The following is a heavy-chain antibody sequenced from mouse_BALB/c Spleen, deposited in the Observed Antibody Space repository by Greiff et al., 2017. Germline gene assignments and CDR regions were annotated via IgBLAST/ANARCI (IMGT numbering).Heavy chain of an antibody. CDR3: ARNYYGSREYYFDY. D-gene: IGHD1-1*01. J-gene: IGHJ2*01. CDR1: GYSITSDYA. CDR2: ISYSGST. Sequence: ESGPGLVKPSQSLSLTCTVTGYSITSDYAWNWIRQFPGNKLEWMGYISYSGSTSYNPSLKSRISITRDTSKNQFFLQLNSVTTEDTATYYCARNYYGSREYYFDYWGQGTTLTVSS. V-gene: IGHV3-2*02.